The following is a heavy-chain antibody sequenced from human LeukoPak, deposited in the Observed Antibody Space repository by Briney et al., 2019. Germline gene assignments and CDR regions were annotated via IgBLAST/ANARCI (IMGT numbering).Heavy chain of an antibody. V-gene: IGHV4-59*01. CDR3: ARDMYRGDLSWFDP. CDR1: GTSITSYY. Sequence: SETLSLTCTVSGTSITSYYWSWIRQPPGKGLEWIGYMYYTGTTNYNPSLKSRVTISTDTSKNQFSLKLSSVTAADTAVYYCARDMYRGDLSWFDPWGQGTLVTVSS. J-gene: IGHJ5*02. CDR2: MYYTGTT. D-gene: IGHD1-26*01.